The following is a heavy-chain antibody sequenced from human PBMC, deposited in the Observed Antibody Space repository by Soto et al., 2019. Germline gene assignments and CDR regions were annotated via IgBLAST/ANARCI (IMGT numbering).Heavy chain of an antibody. Sequence: QVQLVQSGDEVKKPGASVKVSCKASGYIFVNYGIAWVRQAPGQGLEWMGWISPYTGNTHSATKLHGRLTMTTDTSPSTAYMDLWSLTSDDTAVYYCVMVDNYVTPTPQDVWGQGTTVTVSS. V-gene: IGHV1-18*01. D-gene: IGHD3-16*01. CDR1: GYIFVNYG. J-gene: IGHJ6*02. CDR2: ISPYTGNT. CDR3: VMVDNYVTPTPQDV.